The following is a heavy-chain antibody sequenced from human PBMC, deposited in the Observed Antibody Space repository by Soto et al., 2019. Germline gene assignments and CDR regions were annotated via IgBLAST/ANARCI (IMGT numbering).Heavy chain of an antibody. J-gene: IGHJ4*02. Sequence: GDSVKVSCKACGFTFSRSAVQWVRQVRGQGLEWIGWIVAASGKTDYSQIFQERVTITRDMSTSTAYMELSSLSSEDTAVYYCAATRDGGSYDLRGEPAWGEGTLGSVPS. CDR1: GFTFSRSA. CDR2: IVAASGKT. D-gene: IGHD2-21*01. CDR3: AATRDGGSYDLRGEPA. V-gene: IGHV1-58*01.